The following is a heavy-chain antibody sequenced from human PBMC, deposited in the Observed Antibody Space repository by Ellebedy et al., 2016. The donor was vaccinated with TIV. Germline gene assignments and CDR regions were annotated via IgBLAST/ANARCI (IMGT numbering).Heavy chain of an antibody. CDR2: IYSGGGT. CDR3: ATRHIVLAQ. Sequence: PGGSLRLSCAASGFTVSSNYMSWARQAPGKGLEWVSLIYSGGGTSYAGSVKGRFTISRDNSKNTLYLQMNSLRAENTAVYYCATRHIVLAQWGQGTLVTVSS. D-gene: IGHD2-21*01. CDR1: GFTVSSNY. V-gene: IGHV3-66*01. J-gene: IGHJ4*02.